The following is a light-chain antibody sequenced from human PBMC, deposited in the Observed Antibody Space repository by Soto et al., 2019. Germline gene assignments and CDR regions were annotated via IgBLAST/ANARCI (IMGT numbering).Light chain of an antibody. Sequence: EIVLTQSPGTLSLSPGERATLSCRASQSISSTYFAWYQQKPGQAPRLLIFGASSRAIGIPDRFSGSGSGTDFPLTISRVEPEDFAMYYCQQYCSSPPWTFGQDTKVEV. CDR3: QQYCSSPPWT. CDR2: GAS. V-gene: IGKV3-20*01. J-gene: IGKJ1*01. CDR1: QSISSTY.